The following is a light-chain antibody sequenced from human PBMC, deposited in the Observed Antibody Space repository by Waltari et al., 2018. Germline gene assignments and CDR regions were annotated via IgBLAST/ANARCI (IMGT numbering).Light chain of an antibody. J-gene: IGKJ2*01. CDR2: GAS. Sequence: EVVLTQSPGTLSLSPGERATLSYRASQSVSRSFLGWYQQKPGQAPRLLIFGASRRATGIPDRFSGSGSGTDFTLTISRLEPEDSAVYYCQQHGSSPPYTFGQGTKLEIK. CDR3: QQHGSSPPYT. V-gene: IGKV3-20*01. CDR1: QSVSRSF.